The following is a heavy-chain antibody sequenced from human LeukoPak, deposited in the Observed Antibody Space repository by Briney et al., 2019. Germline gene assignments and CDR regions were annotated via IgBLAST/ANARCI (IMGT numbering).Heavy chain of an antibody. CDR2: IYYSGST. CDR3: ARDWHYYDSSGYYSLIDY. V-gene: IGHV4-61*01. Sequence: SVTLSLTCTVSGGSVSSGSYYWSWIRQPPGKGLEWIGYIYYSGSTNYNPSLKSRVTISVDTSKNQFSLKLSSVTAADTAVYYCARDWHYYDSSGYYSLIDYWGQGTLVTVSS. CDR1: GGSVSSGSYY. D-gene: IGHD3-22*01. J-gene: IGHJ4*02.